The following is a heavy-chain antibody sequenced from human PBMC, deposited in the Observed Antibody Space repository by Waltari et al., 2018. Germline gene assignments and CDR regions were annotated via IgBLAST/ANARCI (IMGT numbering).Heavy chain of an antibody. J-gene: IGHJ3*02. V-gene: IGHV3-21*01. Sequence: EVQLVESGGGLVKPGGSLRLSCAASGFTFSSYSMNWVRQAPGKGLEWVSSISSSSSYIYYADSVKGRFTISRDNAKNSLYLQMNSLRAEDTAVYYCVRGAGKLRFLEADDAFDIWGQGTMVTVSS. CDR3: VRGAGKLRFLEADDAFDI. CDR2: ISSSSSYI. CDR1: GFTFSSYS. D-gene: IGHD3-3*01.